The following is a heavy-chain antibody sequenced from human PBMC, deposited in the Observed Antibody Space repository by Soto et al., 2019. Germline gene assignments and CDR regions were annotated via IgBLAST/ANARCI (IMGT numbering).Heavy chain of an antibody. CDR3: ARLLVGLLEWSSNWFGP. Sequence: SETLSLTCTVSGGSISSYYWSWIRQPPGKGLEWVGEINDSTGTSYNPALKSRLTISMDTSRNQFSLRLTSVTAADTAVYYCARLLVGLLEWSSNWFGPWGQGTLVTVSS. CDR2: INDSTGT. D-gene: IGHD3-3*01. J-gene: IGHJ5*02. CDR1: GGSISSYY. V-gene: IGHV4-34*01.